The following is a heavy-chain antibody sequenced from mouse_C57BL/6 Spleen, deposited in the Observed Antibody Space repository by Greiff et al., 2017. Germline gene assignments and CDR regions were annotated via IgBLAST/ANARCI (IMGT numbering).Heavy chain of an antibody. CDR3: AEEDLAY. CDR1: GFTFSDYG. V-gene: IGHV5-17*01. Sequence: EVQLLESGGGLVKPGGSLKLSCAASGFTFSDYGMHWVRQAPEKGLEWVAYLSSGSSAIYYADTVKGRFTISRDNAKNTLFLQMTSLRSEDTAMYYCAEEDLAYWGQGTLVTVSA. J-gene: IGHJ3*01. CDR2: LSSGSSAI.